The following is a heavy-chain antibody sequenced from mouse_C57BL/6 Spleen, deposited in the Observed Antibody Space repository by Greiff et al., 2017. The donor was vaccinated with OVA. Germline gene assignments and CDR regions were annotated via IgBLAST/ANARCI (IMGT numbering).Heavy chain of an antibody. CDR2: ISSGSSTI. Sequence: EVKLQESGGGLVKPGGSLKLSCAASGFTFSDYGMHWVRQAPEKGLEWVAYISSGSSTIYYADTVKGRFTISRDNAKNTLFLQMTILRSEDTAMYYCARVPICYAMDYWGQGTSVTVSS. J-gene: IGHJ4*01. CDR3: ARVPICYAMDY. CDR1: GFTFSDYG. V-gene: IGHV5-17*01. D-gene: IGHD5-1*01.